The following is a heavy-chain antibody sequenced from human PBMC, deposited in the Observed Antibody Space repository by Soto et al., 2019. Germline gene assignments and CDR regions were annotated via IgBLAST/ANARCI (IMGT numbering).Heavy chain of an antibody. CDR1: GGSISSSSYY. CDR2: IYYSGST. V-gene: IGHV4-39*02. D-gene: IGHD4-17*01. Sequence: QLQLQESGPGLVKPSETLSLTCTVSGGSISSSSYYWGWIRQPPGKGLEWIGSIYYSGSTYYNPSLKSRVTISVDTSKNQFSLKLSSVTAADTAVYYCARESYGDIERAFDIWGQGTMVTVSS. J-gene: IGHJ3*02. CDR3: ARESYGDIERAFDI.